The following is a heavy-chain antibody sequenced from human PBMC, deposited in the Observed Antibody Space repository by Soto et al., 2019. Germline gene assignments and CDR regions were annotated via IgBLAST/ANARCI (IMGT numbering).Heavy chain of an antibody. CDR1: GFTFSSYA. J-gene: IGHJ6*02. D-gene: IGHD6-13*01. V-gene: IGHV3-23*01. Sequence: GGSLRLSCAASGFTFSSYAMSWVRQAPGKGLEWVSAISGSGGSTYYADSVKGRFTISRDNSKNTLYLQMNSLRAEDTAVYYCAKENLEQQLVRGYYGMDVWGQGTTVTVSS. CDR2: ISGSGGST. CDR3: AKENLEQQLVRGYYGMDV.